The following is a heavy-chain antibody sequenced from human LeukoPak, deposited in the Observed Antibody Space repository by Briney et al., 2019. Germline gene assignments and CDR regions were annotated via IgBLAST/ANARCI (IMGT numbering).Heavy chain of an antibody. V-gene: IGHV3-21*01. CDR2: ISSSSSYI. Sequence: GGSLRLSCAASGFTFSSYSMNWVRQAPGKGLEWVSFISSSSSYIYYADSVKGRFTMSRDNAKNSLYLQMNSLRAEDTAVYYCASRDSSGYSIDYWGQGTLVTVSS. J-gene: IGHJ4*02. CDR1: GFTFSSYS. D-gene: IGHD3-22*01. CDR3: ASRDSSGYSIDY.